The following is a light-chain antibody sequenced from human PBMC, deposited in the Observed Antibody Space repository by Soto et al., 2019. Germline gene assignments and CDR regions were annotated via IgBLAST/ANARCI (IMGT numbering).Light chain of an antibody. V-gene: IGKV3-15*01. J-gene: IGKJ2*01. CDR3: QQYNNWPPYT. CDR2: GAS. Sequence: EIVMTQPPATLSVSPGERATLSCSASQSVSSNLAWYQQKPGQAPRLLIYGASTRATGIPARFSGSGSGTEFTLTISSLQSEDFAVYYCQQYNNWPPYTFGQGTNLEIK. CDR1: QSVSSN.